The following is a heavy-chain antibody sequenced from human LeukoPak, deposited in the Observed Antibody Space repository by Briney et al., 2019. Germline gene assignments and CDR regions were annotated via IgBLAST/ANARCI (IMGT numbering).Heavy chain of an antibody. CDR3: ARFEKLSSGYYFDY. Sequence: SETLSLTCAVYGGSFIGYYWSWIRQPPGKGLEWIGEINHSGSTNYNPSLKSRVTISVDTSKNQFSLTLSSVTAADTAVYYCARFEKLSSGYYFDYWGQGTLVTVSS. D-gene: IGHD3-22*01. CDR1: GGSFIGYY. V-gene: IGHV4-34*01. J-gene: IGHJ4*02. CDR2: INHSGST.